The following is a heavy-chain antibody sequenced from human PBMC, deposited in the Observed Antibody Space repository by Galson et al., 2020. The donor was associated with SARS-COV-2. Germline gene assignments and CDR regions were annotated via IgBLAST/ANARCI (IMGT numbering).Heavy chain of an antibody. J-gene: IGHJ2*01. CDR1: GYSVSTTNY. CDR2: VYPSGTT. V-gene: IGHV4-38-2*02. Sequence: SETLSLTCTVSGYSVSTTNYWGWVRQPPGRWLEWIGSVYPSGTTYYNPSLKSRVTISVDTSKNQFSLRLDSVTAADTALYYCARQGVNMIVLVTVPGWYFDLWGRGTLVTVSS. CDR3: ARQGVNMIVLVTVPGWYFDL. D-gene: IGHD3-22*01.